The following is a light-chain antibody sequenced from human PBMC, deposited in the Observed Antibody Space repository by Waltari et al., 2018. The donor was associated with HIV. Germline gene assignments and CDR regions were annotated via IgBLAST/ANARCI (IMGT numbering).Light chain of an antibody. J-gene: IGKJ4*01. Sequence: IFFTQSPLPLSVTPGEPASISCRPSQSLLHSNGHNYLDWYLQKPGQSPQLLNDLSSNRAAGFTDRLSGSGSGTDYTRKISSVEANDVGVGDWMKSLLILTFGAGPKVEIK. CDR3: MKSLLILT. V-gene: IGKV2-28*01. CDR2: LSS. CDR1: QSLLHSNGHNY.